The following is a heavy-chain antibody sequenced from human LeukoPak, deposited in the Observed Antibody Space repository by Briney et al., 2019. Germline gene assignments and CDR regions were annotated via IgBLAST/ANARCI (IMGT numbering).Heavy chain of an antibody. D-gene: IGHD3-22*01. J-gene: IGHJ4*02. Sequence: SETLSLTCTVSGGSISSYYWSWIRQPPGKGLEWIGYIHYTRSTNYNPSLKSRVTISVDTSKNQFSLRLSSVTAADTAVYYCAREVGSSAYYAYFDYWGQGTLVTVSS. CDR2: IHYTRST. CDR3: AREVGSSAYYAYFDY. V-gene: IGHV4-59*01. CDR1: GGSISSYY.